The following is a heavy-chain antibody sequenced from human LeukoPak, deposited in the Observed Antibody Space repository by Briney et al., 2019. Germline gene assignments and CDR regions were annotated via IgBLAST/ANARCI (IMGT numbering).Heavy chain of an antibody. CDR3: ASPRGGYSLYYFDY. V-gene: IGHV4-34*01. CDR2: INHSGST. J-gene: IGHJ4*02. Sequence: SETLSLTCAVYGGSFSGYYWSWIRQPPGKGLEWIGEINHSGSTNYNPSLKSRVTISVDTSKNQFSLKLSSATAADTAVYYCASPRGGYSLYYFDYWGQGTLVTVSS. CDR1: GGSFSGYY. D-gene: IGHD3-22*01.